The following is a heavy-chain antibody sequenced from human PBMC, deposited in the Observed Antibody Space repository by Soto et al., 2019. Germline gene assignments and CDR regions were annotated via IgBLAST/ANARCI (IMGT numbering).Heavy chain of an antibody. J-gene: IGHJ4*02. CDR3: ARPYYDSGASDFWDF. CDR2: INPNSGDT. V-gene: IGHV1-2*02. D-gene: IGHD3-22*01. Sequence: QVQLVQSGAEVKKPGASVKVSCEASGYTFTGYYIHWVRQAPGQGLEWMGWINPNSGDTNYAQKFQGRVTMTRDTSIRTAYTEMSRLRSDDTAVYYCARPYYDSGASDFWDFWGQGTLVTVSS. CDR1: GYTFTGYY.